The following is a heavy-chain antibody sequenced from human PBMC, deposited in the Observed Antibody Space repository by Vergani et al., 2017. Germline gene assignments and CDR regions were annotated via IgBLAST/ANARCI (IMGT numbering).Heavy chain of an antibody. J-gene: IGHJ4*02. CDR3: AKVRPFLGGSYFSSALDY. V-gene: IGHV3-23*01. CDR2: ISGSGGST. D-gene: IGHD1-26*01. CDR1: GFTFSSYA. Sequence: EVQLLESGGGLVQPGGSLRLSCAASGFTFSSYAMSWVRQAPGKGLEWVSAISGSGGSTDYADSVKGRFTISRDNSKNTLYLQMTSLGAEDTAVYYCAKVRPFLGGSYFSSALDYWGQGTLVTVSS.